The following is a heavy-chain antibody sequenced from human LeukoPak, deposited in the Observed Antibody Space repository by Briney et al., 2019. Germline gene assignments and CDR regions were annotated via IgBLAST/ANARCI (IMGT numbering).Heavy chain of an antibody. J-gene: IGHJ4*02. Sequence: VASVKVSCKVSGYTLTELSMHWVRQAPGKGLEWVGGFDPDDGETIYAQKFQGRVTMTEDTSTDTAYMELSSLRSEDTAVYYCATTGPDIWSGYYDYWGQGTLVTVSS. CDR2: FDPDDGET. V-gene: IGHV1-24*01. CDR1: GYTLTELS. CDR3: ATTGPDIWSGYYDY. D-gene: IGHD3-3*01.